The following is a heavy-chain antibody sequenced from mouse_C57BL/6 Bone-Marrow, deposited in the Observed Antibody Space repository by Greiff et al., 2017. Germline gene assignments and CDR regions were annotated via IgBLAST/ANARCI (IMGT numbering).Heavy chain of an antibody. Sequence: QVQLQQSGAELARPGASVKLSCKASGYTFTSYGISWVKQRTGQGLEWIGEIYPRSGNTYYNEKFKGKATLTADKYSSTAYMELRSLTSEDSTVYFCARGAHYYCSSYGAGDYWGQGTSVTVSS. D-gene: IGHD1-1*01. CDR2: IYPRSGNT. V-gene: IGHV1-81*01. CDR3: ARGAHYYCSSYGAGDY. CDR1: GYTFTSYG. J-gene: IGHJ4*01.